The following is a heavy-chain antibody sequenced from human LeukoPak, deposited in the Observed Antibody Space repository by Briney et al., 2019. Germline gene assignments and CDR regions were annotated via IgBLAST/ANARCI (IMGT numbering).Heavy chain of an antibody. V-gene: IGHV1-8*01. CDR3: ARRHYDSSGYPRFDP. CDR1: GYTFTSYD. CDR2: MNPNSGNT. D-gene: IGHD3-22*01. Sequence: ASVKVSCKASGYTFTSYDISWVRQATGQGLEWMGWMNPNSGNTGYAQKFQGRVTMTRNTSISTAYMELSSLRSEDTAVYYCARRHYDSSGYPRFDPWGQGTLVTVSS. J-gene: IGHJ5*02.